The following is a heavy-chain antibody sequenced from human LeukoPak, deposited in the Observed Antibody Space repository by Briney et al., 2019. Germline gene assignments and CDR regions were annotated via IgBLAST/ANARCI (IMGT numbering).Heavy chain of an antibody. CDR1: GGSISGSYY. Sequence: PSETLSLTCTVSGGSISGSYYWTWIRQPAGRGLEWIGRISTSGSANYDPPLKSRVTISLDKSNNQFSLMLSSVTDADTAMYYCARGKQNAVDYWGQGILVTVSS. CDR2: ISTSGSA. J-gene: IGHJ4*02. D-gene: IGHD1-1*01. CDR3: ARGKQNAVDY. V-gene: IGHV4-4*07.